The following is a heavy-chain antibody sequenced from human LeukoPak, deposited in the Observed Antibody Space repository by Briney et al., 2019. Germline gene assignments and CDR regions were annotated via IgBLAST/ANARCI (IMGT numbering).Heavy chain of an antibody. D-gene: IGHD3-22*01. V-gene: IGHV4-34*01. Sequence: SETLSLTCAVYGGSFSGYYWSWIRQPPGKGREWIGEINHSGSTNYNPSLKSRVTISVDTSKNQFSLKLSSVTAADTAVYYCARDAYSYYYDSSGVYWGQGTLVTVSS. J-gene: IGHJ4*02. CDR2: INHSGST. CDR1: GGSFSGYY. CDR3: ARDAYSYYYDSSGVY.